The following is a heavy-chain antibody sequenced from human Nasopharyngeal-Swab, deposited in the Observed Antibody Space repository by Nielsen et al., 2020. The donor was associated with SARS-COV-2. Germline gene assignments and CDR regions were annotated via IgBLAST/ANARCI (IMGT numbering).Heavy chain of an antibody. CDR3: ARGSAVAGLGMRDAFDI. CDR2: INPNSGGT. V-gene: IGHV1-2*02. D-gene: IGHD6-19*01. CDR1: GYTFTGYY. J-gene: IGHJ3*02. Sequence: ASVNVSCKASGYTFTGYYMHWVRQAPGQGLEWMGWINPNSGGTNYAQKFQGRVTMTRDTSISTAYMELSRLRSDDTAVYYCARGSAVAGLGMRDAFDIWGQGTMVTVSS.